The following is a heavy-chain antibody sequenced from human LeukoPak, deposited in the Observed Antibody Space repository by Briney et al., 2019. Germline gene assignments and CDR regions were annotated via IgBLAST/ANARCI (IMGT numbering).Heavy chain of an antibody. CDR3: ARVTSGLDY. CDR1: GYTFSNYY. Sequence: ASVKVSCKASGYTFSNYYMHWVRQAPGQGLEWMGWMNPNSGNTGYAQKFQGRVTITRNTSISTAYMELSSLRSEDTAVYYCARVTSGLDYWGQGTLVTVSS. J-gene: IGHJ4*02. V-gene: IGHV1-8*03. CDR2: MNPNSGNT.